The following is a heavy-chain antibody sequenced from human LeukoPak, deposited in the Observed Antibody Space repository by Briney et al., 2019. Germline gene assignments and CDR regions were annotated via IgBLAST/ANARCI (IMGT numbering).Heavy chain of an antibody. Sequence: GGTLRLSCAASGFTFSSYGMSWVRQAPGKGLEWVSAISGSGGSTYYADSVKGRFTISRDNSKNTLYLQMNSLRAEDTAVYYCAKRSTYYYDSSGYYRRMDAFDIWGQGTMVTVSS. V-gene: IGHV3-23*01. D-gene: IGHD3-22*01. CDR2: ISGSGGST. CDR1: GFTFSSYG. J-gene: IGHJ3*02. CDR3: AKRSTYYYDSSGYYRRMDAFDI.